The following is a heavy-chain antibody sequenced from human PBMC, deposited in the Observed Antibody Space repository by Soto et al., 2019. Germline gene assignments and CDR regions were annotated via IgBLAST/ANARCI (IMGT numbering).Heavy chain of an antibody. CDR2: ISGSGGST. Sequence: PGGSLRLSCAASGFTVSSNYISWVRQAPGKGLEWVSAISGSGGSTYYADSVKGRFTISRDNSKNTLYLQMNSLRAEDTAVYYCAKDREILEWLLGPNANDAFDIWGQGTMVTVSS. CDR1: GFTVSSNY. V-gene: IGHV3-23*01. CDR3: AKDREILEWLLGPNANDAFDI. J-gene: IGHJ3*02. D-gene: IGHD3-3*01.